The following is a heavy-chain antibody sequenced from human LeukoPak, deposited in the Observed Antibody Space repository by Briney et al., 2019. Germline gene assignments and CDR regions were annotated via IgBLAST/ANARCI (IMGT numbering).Heavy chain of an antibody. CDR3: AREYKYYPPITGTAMALGGMDV. V-gene: IGHV3-7*01. CDR1: GFTFSTYW. J-gene: IGHJ6*02. CDR2: INQNGREK. Sequence: TGGSLRLSCAASGFTFSTYWMSWVRQAPGKGLECVANINQNGREKFYVDSVKGRFTISRDNAKNSVDLQMNSLRVEDTAVYYCAREYKYYPPITGTAMALGGMDVWGQGTTDTVSS. D-gene: IGHD5-18*01.